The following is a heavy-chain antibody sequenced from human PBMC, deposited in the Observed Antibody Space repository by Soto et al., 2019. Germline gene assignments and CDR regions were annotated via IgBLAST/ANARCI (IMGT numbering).Heavy chain of an antibody. V-gene: IGHV5-51*01. J-gene: IGHJ1*01. Sequence: GESLKISCKGSGYSFTTNWIGWVRQMPGKGLEWMGVIYPGDSDTRYSPSFQGQVAISADRSINTAYLQWSSLKASDTAMYYCARHSGVAEDGTDWGQGTLVTVSS. CDR3: ARHSGVAEDGTD. D-gene: IGHD6-13*01. CDR2: IYPGDSDT. CDR1: GYSFTTNW.